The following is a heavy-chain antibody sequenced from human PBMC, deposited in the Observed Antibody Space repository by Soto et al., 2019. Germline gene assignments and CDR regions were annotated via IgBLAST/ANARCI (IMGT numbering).Heavy chain of an antibody. CDR1: GYTFTSYA. CDR3: ARVRVTFGGVIVLGYFDY. D-gene: IGHD3-16*02. J-gene: IGHJ4*02. Sequence: AASVKVSCKASGYTFTSYAMHWVRQAPGQRLEWMGWINAGNGNTKYSQKFQGRVTITRDTSASTAYMELSSLRSEDTAVYYCARVRVTFGGVIVLGYFDYWGQGTLVTVSS. CDR2: INAGNGNT. V-gene: IGHV1-3*01.